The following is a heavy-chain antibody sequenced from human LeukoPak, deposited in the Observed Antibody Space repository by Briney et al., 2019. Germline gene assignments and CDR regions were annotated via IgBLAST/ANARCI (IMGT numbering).Heavy chain of an antibody. Sequence: GGSLRLSCAASGFAFRDYAMNCVREAPGKGLEWVSSINVNVGGTSSAASAKGRFTISRDNSRDTLYLQMHSLRDEDTAVYYCVKQYVDSWGQGTLVIVSS. V-gene: IGHV3-23*01. CDR2: INVNVGGT. J-gene: IGHJ5*02. CDR1: GFAFRDYA. CDR3: VKQYVDS.